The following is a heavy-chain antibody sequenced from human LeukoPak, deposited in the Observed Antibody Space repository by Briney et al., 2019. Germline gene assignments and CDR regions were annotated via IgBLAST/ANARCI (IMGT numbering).Heavy chain of an antibody. V-gene: IGHV1-8*01. Sequence: VASVKVSCKASGYTFTSYDINWVRQATGQGLEWMGWMNPKSGNTGYAQKFQGRVTMTRNTSISTAYMELSSLRSEDTAVYYCARGRRFLEWLSNYGDYYYMDVWGKGTTVTVSS. CDR1: GYTFTSYD. CDR2: MNPKSGNT. D-gene: IGHD3-3*01. J-gene: IGHJ6*03. CDR3: ARGRRFLEWLSNYGDYYYMDV.